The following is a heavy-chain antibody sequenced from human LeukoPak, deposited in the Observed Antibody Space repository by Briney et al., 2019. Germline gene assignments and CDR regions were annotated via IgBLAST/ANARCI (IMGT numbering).Heavy chain of an antibody. CDR2: IYYSGST. CDR1: GASTSSSLYF. J-gene: IGHJ4*02. Sequence: SETLSLTCTVSGASTSSSLYFWAWIRQPPGKTLEWIGTIYYSGSTDYNPSLKSRVTISVDTSKNQFSLKLSSVTAADTAVYYCARGKVVAGTPGQNSWDHWGQGTLVTVSS. CDR3: ARGKVVAGTPGQNSWDH. V-gene: IGHV4-39*07. D-gene: IGHD6-19*01.